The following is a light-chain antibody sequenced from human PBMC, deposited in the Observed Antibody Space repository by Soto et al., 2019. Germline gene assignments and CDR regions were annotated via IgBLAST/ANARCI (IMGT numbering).Light chain of an antibody. CDR1: QSISRD. V-gene: IGKV3-11*01. Sequence: ETVLTQSPATLSLSPGERATLSCRASQSISRDLAWYQQKPGQPPRLLICDVSNRATGVPARFSGSGSGTDFTLTISSLEPDDFAVYYCQQRNNWPLTFGQGTKVDIK. J-gene: IGKJ1*01. CDR2: DVS. CDR3: QQRNNWPLT.